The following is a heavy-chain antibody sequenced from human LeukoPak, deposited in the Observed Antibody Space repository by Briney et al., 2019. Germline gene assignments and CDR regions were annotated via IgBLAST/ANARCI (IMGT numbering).Heavy chain of an antibody. J-gene: IGHJ4*02. CDR1: DYTFTSYG. Sequence: ASVKVSCKASDYTFTSYGISWVRQAPGPGLEWMGWISGYNGNTNYAQKLQGRVTMTTDTSTSTAYMELRSLRSDDTAVYYCARVGGYSGSYFYYFDYWGQGTLVTVSS. CDR3: ARVGGYSGSYFYYFDY. CDR2: ISGYNGNT. D-gene: IGHD1-26*01. V-gene: IGHV1-18*01.